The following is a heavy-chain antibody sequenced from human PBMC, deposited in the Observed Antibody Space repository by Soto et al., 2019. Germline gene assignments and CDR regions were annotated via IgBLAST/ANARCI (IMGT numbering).Heavy chain of an antibody. CDR3: AKDPLARILVTTCDYCDGKDF. Sequence: GGSLRLSCAASGFTFSRYAMSWVRQAPGKGLEWVSAISGSGGSTYYADSVKGRFTISRDNSKNTLYLQMNSLRAEDTAVYYFAKDPLARILVTTCDYCDGKDFSGQRTTDTVSS. CDR1: GFTFSRYA. J-gene: IGHJ6*01. CDR2: ISGSGGST. V-gene: IGHV3-23*01. D-gene: IGHD4-17*01.